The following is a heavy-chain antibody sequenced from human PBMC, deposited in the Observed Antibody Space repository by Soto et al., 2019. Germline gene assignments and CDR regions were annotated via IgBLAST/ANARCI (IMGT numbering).Heavy chain of an antibody. CDR2: IYYSGTA. CDR1: GGSVNSGGYY. V-gene: IGHV4-31*03. CDR3: AREGRIAAAGRLDY. Sequence: SETLSLTCTVSGGSVNSGGYYWTWIRQHPGKGLEWIGYIYYSGTAYYNPSLKRRVSISLDPSKNQFSLKLSSVTAADTAVYYCAREGRIAAAGRLDYWGQGTLVTVSA. D-gene: IGHD6-13*01. J-gene: IGHJ4*02.